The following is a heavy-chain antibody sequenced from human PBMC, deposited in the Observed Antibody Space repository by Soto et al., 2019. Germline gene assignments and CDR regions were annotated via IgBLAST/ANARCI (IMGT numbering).Heavy chain of an antibody. J-gene: IGHJ4*02. D-gene: IGHD6-13*01. CDR1: GFTFSYYG. V-gene: IGHV3-30*03. CDR3: ARGSSSSWDYFEY. CDR2: ISYDGSNV. Sequence: QVHLVESGGGVVQPGRSLRLSCATSGFTFSYYGMHWVRQAPGQGLEWVAVISYDGSNVHYADSVKGRFTISRDASKNTVYLQLNSLRTEDTAVYYCARGSSSSWDYFEYWGQGTLVTVSS.